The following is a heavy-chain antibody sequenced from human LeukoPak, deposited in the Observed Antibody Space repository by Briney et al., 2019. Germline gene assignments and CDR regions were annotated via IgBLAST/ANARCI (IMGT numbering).Heavy chain of an antibody. V-gene: IGHV3-23*01. Sequence: GGSLRLSCAASGFTFTSYAMSWVRQAPGQGLEWVAAISGSGGSTYYTDSVKGRFTIFRDNSKNTLYLQMNSLRAEDTAVYYCAKDRVGYYGSGSYFDYWGQGTLVTVSS. J-gene: IGHJ4*02. D-gene: IGHD3-10*01. CDR2: ISGSGGST. CDR1: GFTFTSYA. CDR3: AKDRVGYYGSGSYFDY.